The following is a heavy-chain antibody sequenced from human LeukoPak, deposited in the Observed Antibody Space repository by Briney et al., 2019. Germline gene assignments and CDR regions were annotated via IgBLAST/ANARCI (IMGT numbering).Heavy chain of an antibody. J-gene: IGHJ4*02. CDR1: GFTFSTYT. V-gene: IGHV3-21*01. D-gene: IGHD5-18*01. Sequence: PGGSLRLSCAASGFTFSTYTMNWVRQAPGKGLEWVSSISGTGNYIYYVDSVQGRFTISRDNANNSLYLQMNSLRAEDTAVYYCARDGHSYGRGDFDYWGQGTLVTVSS. CDR3: ARDGHSYGRGDFDY. CDR2: ISGTGNYI.